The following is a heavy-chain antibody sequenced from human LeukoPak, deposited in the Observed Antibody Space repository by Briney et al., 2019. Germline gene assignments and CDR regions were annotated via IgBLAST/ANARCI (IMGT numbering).Heavy chain of an antibody. J-gene: IGHJ4*02. V-gene: IGHV3-21*01. CDR1: GFTFSSFD. CDR2: ISTSSRYI. D-gene: IGHD5-12*01. CDR3: ARGSYTGFDLYFDY. Sequence: GGSLRLSCAASGFTFSSFDMNWVRQAPGKGLEWVSSISTSSRYIYYRDSVKGRFTISRDDAKNSLYLQLNSLRVEDTGFYYCARGSYTGFDLYFDYWGQGTLVTVSS.